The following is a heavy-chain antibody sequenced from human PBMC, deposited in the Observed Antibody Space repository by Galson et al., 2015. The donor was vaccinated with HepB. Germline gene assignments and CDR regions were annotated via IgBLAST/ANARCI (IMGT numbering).Heavy chain of an antibody. CDR3: ARGLIGSSPGWGNWFDP. V-gene: IGHV3-74*01. Sequence: SLRLSCAASGFTFSNYWMHWVRQDPGKGLVWVSRTNSDESSISYADSVKGRFTISRDNAKNTLYLQMNSLRAEDTAVYYCARGLIGSSPGWGNWFDPWGQGTLVTVSS. CDR1: GFTFSNYW. CDR2: TNSDESSI. J-gene: IGHJ5*02. D-gene: IGHD1-26*01.